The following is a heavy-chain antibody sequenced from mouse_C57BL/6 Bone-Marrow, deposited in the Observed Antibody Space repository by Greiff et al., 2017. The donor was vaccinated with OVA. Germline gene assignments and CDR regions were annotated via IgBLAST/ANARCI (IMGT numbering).Heavy chain of an antibody. Sequence: QVQLQQSGAELARPGASVKLSCKASGYTFTSSGISWVKQSTGQGLEWIGEIYPRSGNNSYNEKFTGKATLTADKSSRTAFMDIRSLASDDAAVYFCANYYGSPAWFAYWGQGTLVTVSA. V-gene: IGHV1-81*01. CDR1: GYTFTSSG. CDR3: ANYYGSPAWFAY. J-gene: IGHJ3*01. D-gene: IGHD1-1*01. CDR2: IYPRSGNN.